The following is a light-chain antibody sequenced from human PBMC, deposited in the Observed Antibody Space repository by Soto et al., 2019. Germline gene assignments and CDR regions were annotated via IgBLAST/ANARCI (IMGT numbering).Light chain of an antibody. CDR1: QSVSSSY. V-gene: IGKV3D-15*01. J-gene: IGKJ1*01. CDR2: GAS. CDR3: QQYNKWRT. Sequence: EIVLTQSPATLSLSPGERATLSCRASQSVSSSYLAWYQQKPGQAPRLLIYGASSRATGIPDRFSGSGSGTEFTLTISSLQSEDFAVYYCQQYNKWRTFGQGTKVDIK.